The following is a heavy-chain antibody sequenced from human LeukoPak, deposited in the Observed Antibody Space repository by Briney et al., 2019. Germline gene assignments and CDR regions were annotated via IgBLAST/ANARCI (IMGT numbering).Heavy chain of an antibody. Sequence: GGSLRLSCAASGFTFDDYAMHWVRQAPGKGLEWVSGISWNSGSIGYADSVKGRFTISRDNSKNTLYLQMNSLRAEDTAVYYCAGAVGPPSDAFDIWGQGTMVTVSS. CDR2: ISWNSGSI. J-gene: IGHJ3*02. D-gene: IGHD6-19*01. CDR3: AGAVGPPSDAFDI. CDR1: GFTFDDYA. V-gene: IGHV3-9*01.